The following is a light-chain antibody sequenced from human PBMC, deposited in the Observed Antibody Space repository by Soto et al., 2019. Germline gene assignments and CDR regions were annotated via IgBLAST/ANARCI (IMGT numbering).Light chain of an antibody. CDR3: QQYGRSHRT. V-gene: IGKV3-20*01. Sequence: EIVLTQSPGTVSLSPGERATLSFRASQIVSRYLAWYQQRPGQAPRLLIXGASSRAAGIPDRFSGSGSGTDFSLTISRLEHEDFAVYYCQQYGRSHRTLGQRTKVDIK. CDR1: QIVSRY. CDR2: GAS. J-gene: IGKJ1*01.